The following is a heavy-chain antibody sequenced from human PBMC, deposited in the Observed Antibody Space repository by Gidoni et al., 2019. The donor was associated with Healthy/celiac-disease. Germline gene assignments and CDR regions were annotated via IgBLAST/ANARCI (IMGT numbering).Heavy chain of an antibody. V-gene: IGHV3-49*03. D-gene: IGHD5-12*01. Sequence: EVQLVASGAGWVQPGRSLRHCCTASGSSFGDYTMSWLRQAPGKGLEWVGFIRSKAYGGTTEYAASVKGRFTISRDDSKSIAYLQMNSLKTEDTAVYYCTRDGGPSLGKRWLQLWIGFDYWGQGTLVTVSS. CDR2: IRSKAYGGTT. CDR3: TRDGGPSLGKRWLQLWIGFDY. CDR1: GSSFGDYT. J-gene: IGHJ4*02.